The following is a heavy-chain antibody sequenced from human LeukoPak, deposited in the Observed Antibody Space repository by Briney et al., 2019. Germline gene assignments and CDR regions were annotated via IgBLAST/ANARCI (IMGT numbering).Heavy chain of an antibody. V-gene: IGHV6-1*01. CDR1: GDSVSSNSAA. J-gene: IGHJ6*02. CDR3: ARGYSSGWYRGDGMDV. D-gene: IGHD6-19*01. CDR2: TYYRSKWYN. Sequence: SQTLSLTCAISGDSVSSNSAAWNWIRQSPSRGLEWLGRTYYRSKWYNDYAVSVKSRITINPDTSKNQFSLQLSSVTPEDTAVYYCARGYSSGWYRGDGMDVWGQGTTVTVSS.